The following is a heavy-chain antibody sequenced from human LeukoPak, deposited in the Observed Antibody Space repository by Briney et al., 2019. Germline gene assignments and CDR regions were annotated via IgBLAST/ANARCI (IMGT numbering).Heavy chain of an antibody. CDR3: ARDTMEYYDSSGYPYYYYYMDV. V-gene: IGHV3-7*01. Sequence: GGSLRLSCAAPGFTFSSYWMSWVRQAPGKGLEWVANIKQDGSEKYYVDSVKGRFTISRDNAKNSLYLQMNSLRAEDTAVYYCARDTMEYYDSSGYPYYYYYMDVWGKGTTVTVSS. CDR1: GFTFSSYW. J-gene: IGHJ6*03. D-gene: IGHD3-22*01. CDR2: IKQDGSEK.